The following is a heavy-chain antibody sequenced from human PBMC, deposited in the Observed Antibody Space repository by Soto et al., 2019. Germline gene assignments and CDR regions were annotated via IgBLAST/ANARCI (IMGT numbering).Heavy chain of an antibody. CDR2: IYYSGST. Sequence: SETLSLTCTFSGASISSGDYYWRWIRQPPGKGLEWIGYIYYSGSTYYYPSLKSRVTISVDTSKNQFSLKLSSVTAADTAVYYCALGAAASRLFGMDFWGQGTTVTVSS. J-gene: IGHJ6*02. CDR1: GASISSGDYY. CDR3: ALGAAASRLFGMDF. V-gene: IGHV4-30-4*01. D-gene: IGHD6-13*01.